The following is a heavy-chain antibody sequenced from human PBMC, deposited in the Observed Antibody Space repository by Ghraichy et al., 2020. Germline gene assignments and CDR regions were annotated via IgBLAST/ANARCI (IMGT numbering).Heavy chain of an antibody. V-gene: IGHV4-34*01. D-gene: IGHD3-10*01. CDR3: ARAAAGFGERIFDY. CDR2: INHSGST. J-gene: IGHJ4*02. Sequence: SETLSLTCAVYGGSFSGYYWSWIRQPPGKGLEWIGEINHSGSTNYNPSLKSRVTISVDTSKNQFSLKLSSVTAADTAVYYCARAAAGFGERIFDYWGQGTLVTVSS. CDR1: GGSFSGYY.